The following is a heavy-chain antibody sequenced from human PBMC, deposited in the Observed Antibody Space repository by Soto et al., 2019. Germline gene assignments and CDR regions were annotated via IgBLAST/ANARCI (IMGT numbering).Heavy chain of an antibody. CDR1: GGSITSYY. CDR3: AREKTTITPGDY. J-gene: IGHJ4*01. CDR2: VSYSGGT. V-gene: IGHV4-59*01. Sequence: SETLSLTCSVSGGSITSYYWSWIRQPPGKGLEWIGSVSYSGGTYYNPSLKSRVTISHDMSENQFSLNMTSVTAADTAVYYCAREKTTITPGDYWGQGAVVTVSS. D-gene: IGHD3-9*01.